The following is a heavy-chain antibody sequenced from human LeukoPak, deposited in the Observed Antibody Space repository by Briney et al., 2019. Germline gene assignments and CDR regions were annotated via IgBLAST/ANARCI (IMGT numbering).Heavy chain of an antibody. CDR3: ARVGGYSSSTQN. CDR1: GGSISGYY. D-gene: IGHD6-6*01. CDR2: IQTSGST. J-gene: IGHJ4*02. V-gene: IGHV4-4*08. Sequence: PSETLSLTCTVSGGSISGYYWSWIRQPPGKELEWIGRIQTSGSTNYNPSLQSRVTISVDTSKNQFSLRLSSVTAGDTAVYYCARVGGYSSSTQNWGQGTLVTVSS.